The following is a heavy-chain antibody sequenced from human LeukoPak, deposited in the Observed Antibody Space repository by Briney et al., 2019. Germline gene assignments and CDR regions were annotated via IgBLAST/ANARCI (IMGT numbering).Heavy chain of an antibody. CDR2: IRAYNGNT. CDR1: GYTFTSYG. D-gene: IGHD3-22*01. CDR3: ARDRPVNYYDSSGTNDY. Sequence: GASVTVSCKASGYTFTSYGISWVRQAPGQGLEWMGWIRAYNGNTNYAQTLQGRVTMTTDTSTSTAYIGLRSLRSDDTAVYSCARDRPVNYYDSSGTNDYWGQGTLVTVSS. V-gene: IGHV1-18*01. J-gene: IGHJ4*02.